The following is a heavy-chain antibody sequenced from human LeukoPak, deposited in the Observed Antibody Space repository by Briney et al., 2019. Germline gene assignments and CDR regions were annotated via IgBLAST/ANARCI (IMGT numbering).Heavy chain of an antibody. CDR1: GGSISSSSYY. V-gene: IGHV3-7*01. Sequence: ETLSLTCTVSGGSISSSSYYWGWVRQAPGKGLEWVANIKQDGSEKYYVDSVKGRFTISRDNAKNSLYLQMNSLRAEDTAVYYCARDHSGTEDYWGQGTLVTVSS. CDR3: ARDHSGTEDY. CDR2: IKQDGSEK. D-gene: IGHD6-13*01. J-gene: IGHJ4*02.